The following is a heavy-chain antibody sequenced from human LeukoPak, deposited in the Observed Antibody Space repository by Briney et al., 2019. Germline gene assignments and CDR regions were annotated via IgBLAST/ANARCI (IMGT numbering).Heavy chain of an antibody. CDR1: GDSISSGSYY. Sequence: SETLSLTCTVSGDSISSGSYYWSWIRQPAGEGLEWIGYIYYSGSTNYNPSLKSRVTISVDTSKNQFSLKLSSVTAADTAVYYCTRGLRSYSYDYYYYYYYMDVWGKGTTVTVSS. D-gene: IGHD5-18*01. CDR2: IYYSGST. V-gene: IGHV4-61*10. CDR3: TRGLRSYSYDYYYYYYYMDV. J-gene: IGHJ6*03.